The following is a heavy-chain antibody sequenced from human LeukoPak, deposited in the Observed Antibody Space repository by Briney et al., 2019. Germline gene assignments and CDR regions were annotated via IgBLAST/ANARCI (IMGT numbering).Heavy chain of an antibody. V-gene: IGHV3-21*01. CDR3: ARDASPYSNSYYYYYMDV. Sequence: GGSLRLSCAASGFTFSTYNMNWVRQAPGKGLEWVSSISSSSRYIFYADSVKGRFTISRDNAKNLLYLQMNSLRAEDTAVYYCARDASPYSNSYYYYYMDVWGKGTTVTVSS. CDR1: GFTFSTYN. D-gene: IGHD6-6*01. J-gene: IGHJ6*03. CDR2: ISSSSRYI.